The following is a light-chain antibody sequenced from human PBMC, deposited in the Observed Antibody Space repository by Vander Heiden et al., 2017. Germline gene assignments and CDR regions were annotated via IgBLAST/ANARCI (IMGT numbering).Light chain of an antibody. CDR1: IGTNVATYR. CDR2: YKSDSDK. V-gene: IGLV5-39*01. Sequence: QPVLTQPTSLSASPGGSARFTCTLRIGTNVATYRVYWYQQKPGSPPRYLLRYKSDSDKQQGSGVPSRFSGSNDASSNAGLLLISGLQSEDEADYYCAIWYSNTVVFGGGTKLTVL. CDR3: AIWYSNTVV. J-gene: IGLJ2*01.